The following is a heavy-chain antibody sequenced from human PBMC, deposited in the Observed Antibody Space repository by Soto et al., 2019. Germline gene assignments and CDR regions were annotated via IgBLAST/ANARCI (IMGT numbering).Heavy chain of an antibody. CDR1: GGSISSSGYH. Sequence: QVQLQESGPGLVKPSQTLSLTCTVSGGSISSSGYHWSWIRQHQGKGPEWIGYISYRGSTYYNPSLKSRVTISVDTSKNQFSLKLISVPAADTAVYYCARTSDFGFRDWFDPWGQGTLVTVSS. V-gene: IGHV4-31*03. CDR3: ARTSDFGFRDWFDP. D-gene: IGHD3-3*01. J-gene: IGHJ5*02. CDR2: ISYRGST.